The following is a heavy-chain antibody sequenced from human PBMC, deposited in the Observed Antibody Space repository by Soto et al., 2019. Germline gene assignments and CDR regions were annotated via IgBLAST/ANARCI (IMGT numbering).Heavy chain of an antibody. CDR1: GGTFSSEA. CDR2: INPSDSTT. CDR3: ARDFLVRGLRYYPMDV. J-gene: IGHJ6*02. V-gene: IGHV1-46*01. Sequence: AAVKGSCKASGGTFSSEAIGWVRQAPGQGLEWMGLINPSDSTTSYAQKFQGRVTMTRDTATSTVCMELSSLRSEDATMYFCARDFLVRGLRYYPMDVWGQGTTVTVPS. D-gene: IGHD3-10*01.